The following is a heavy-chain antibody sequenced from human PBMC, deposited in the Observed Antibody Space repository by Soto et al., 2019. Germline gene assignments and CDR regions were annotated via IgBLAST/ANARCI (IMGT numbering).Heavy chain of an antibody. D-gene: IGHD6-13*01. V-gene: IGHV3-73*01. J-gene: IGHJ6*02. CDR2: IRSKANSYAT. Sequence: AGSLRLSCAASGFTFSGSAMHWVRQASGKGLEWVGRIRSKANSYATAYAASVKGRFTISRDDSKNTAYLQMNSLKTEDTAVYYCTRRAAAAAVVPYGMDVWVQGTTVTVSS. CDR1: GFTFSGSA. CDR3: TRRAAAAAVVPYGMDV.